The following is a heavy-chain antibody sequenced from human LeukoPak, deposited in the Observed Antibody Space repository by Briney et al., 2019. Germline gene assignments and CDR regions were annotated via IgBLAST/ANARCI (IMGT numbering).Heavy chain of an antibody. J-gene: IGHJ4*02. Sequence: GGSLRLSCAASGFTFSSYGMSWVRQAPGKGLEWVSAISGSGGSTYYADSVKGRFTISRDNSKNTLYLQMNSLRAEDAAVYYCAKDASPYSSGLDYWGQGTLVTVSS. CDR1: GFTFSSYG. D-gene: IGHD6-19*01. V-gene: IGHV3-23*01. CDR2: ISGSGGST. CDR3: AKDASPYSSGLDY.